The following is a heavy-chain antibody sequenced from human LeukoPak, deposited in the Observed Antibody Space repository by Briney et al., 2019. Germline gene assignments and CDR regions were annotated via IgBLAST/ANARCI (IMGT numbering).Heavy chain of an antibody. J-gene: IGHJ4*02. Sequence: GASVKVSCKASGYTFTGYYMHWVRQAPGQGLEWMGWINSNSGGTNYAQKFQGRVTMTRDTSISTAYMELSRLRSDDTAVYYCARDTRSSGWYFYSYWGQGTLVTVSS. CDR3: ARDTRSSGWYFYSY. D-gene: IGHD6-19*01. CDR2: INSNSGGT. CDR1: GYTFTGYY. V-gene: IGHV1-2*02.